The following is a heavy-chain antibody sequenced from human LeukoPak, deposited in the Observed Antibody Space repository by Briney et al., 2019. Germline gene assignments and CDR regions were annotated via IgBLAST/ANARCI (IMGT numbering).Heavy chain of an antibody. D-gene: IGHD6-13*01. CDR3: ATFHSSSWYLDY. CDR1: GGPISSYY. CDR2: IYYSGST. V-gene: IGHV4-59*01. J-gene: IGHJ4*02. Sequence: SETLSLTCTVSGGPISSYYWSWIRQPPGKGLEWIGYIYYSGSTNYNPSLKSRVTISVDTSKNQFSLKLSSVTAADTAVYYCATFHSSSWYLDYWGQGTLVTVSS.